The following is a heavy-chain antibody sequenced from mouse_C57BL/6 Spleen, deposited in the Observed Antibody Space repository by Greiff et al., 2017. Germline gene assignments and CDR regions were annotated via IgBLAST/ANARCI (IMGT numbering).Heavy chain of an antibody. Sequence: EVKLMESGPELVKPGASVKIPCKASGYTFTDYNMDWVKQSHGKSLEWIGDINPNNGGTIYNQKFKGQATLTVDKSSSTAYMELRSLTSADTAVYYCARGRGDYFDYWGQGTTLTVSS. CDR3: ARGRGDYFDY. V-gene: IGHV1-18*01. CDR1: GYTFTDYN. J-gene: IGHJ2*01. CDR2: INPNNGGT.